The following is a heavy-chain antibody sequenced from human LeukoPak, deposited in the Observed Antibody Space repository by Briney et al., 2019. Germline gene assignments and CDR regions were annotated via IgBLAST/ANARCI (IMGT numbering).Heavy chain of an antibody. D-gene: IGHD3-16*01. V-gene: IGHV4-39*07. CDR2: IYYSGST. CDR3: ARETSQKGAHYMDV. Sequence: SETLSLTCTVSGVSISSTSYYWGWIRQPPGKGLEWIASIYYSGSTYYNPSLKSRVTISVDTSKNQFSLKLSSVTAADTAVYYCARETSQKGAHYMDVWGKGTTVTISS. J-gene: IGHJ6*03. CDR1: GVSISSTSYY.